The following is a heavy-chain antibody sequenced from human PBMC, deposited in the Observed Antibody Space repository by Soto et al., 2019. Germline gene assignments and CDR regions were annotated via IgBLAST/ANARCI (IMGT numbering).Heavy chain of an antibody. D-gene: IGHD3-10*01. Sequence: VASVKVSCKASEGTLKPYAITWVRQAPGHGLEWVGGITPIIGTTTSAEKFQGRLSITTDESTTTAYMELSSLRFDDTAVYYCATDRDHSYHSWGQGTLVTVSS. CDR2: ITPIIGTT. CDR1: EGTLKPYA. J-gene: IGHJ4*02. V-gene: IGHV1-69*05. CDR3: ATDRDHSYHS.